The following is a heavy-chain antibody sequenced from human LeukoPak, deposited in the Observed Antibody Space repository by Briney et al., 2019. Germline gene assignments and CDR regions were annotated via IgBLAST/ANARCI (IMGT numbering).Heavy chain of an antibody. CDR1: GFTFSSYA. D-gene: IGHD2-15*01. CDR2: ISYDGSNK. V-gene: IGHV3-30-3*01. CDR3: ARGVNNVVVVAATLGWYRFLDY. Sequence: GGSLRLSCAASGFTFSSYAMHWVRQAPGKGLEWVAVISYDGSNKYYADSVKGRFTISRDNSKNTLYLQMNSLRAEDTAVYYCARGVNNVVVVAATLGWYRFLDYWGQGTLVTVSS. J-gene: IGHJ4*02.